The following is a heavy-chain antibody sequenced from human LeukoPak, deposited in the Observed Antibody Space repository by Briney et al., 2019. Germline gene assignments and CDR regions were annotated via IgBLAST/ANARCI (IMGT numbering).Heavy chain of an antibody. J-gene: IGHJ5*02. Sequence: ASVKVSCKASGYTFTGYYMHWVRQAPGQGLEWMGWINPNSGCTNYAQKFQGRVTMTRDTSISTAYMELSRLRSDDTAVYYCARGHVSSRLSWFDPWGQGTLVTVSS. CDR2: INPNSGCT. CDR1: GYTFTGYY. V-gene: IGHV1-2*02. CDR3: ARGHVSSRLSWFDP. D-gene: IGHD6-13*01.